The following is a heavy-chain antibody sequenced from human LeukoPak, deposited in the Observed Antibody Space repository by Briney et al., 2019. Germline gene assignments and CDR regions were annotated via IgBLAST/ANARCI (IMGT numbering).Heavy chain of an antibody. CDR3: ARSPYCSGGSCYSAFDI. V-gene: IGHV4-38-2*01. D-gene: IGHD2-15*01. J-gene: IGHJ3*02. Sequence: PSETLSLTCAVSGYSISSGYYWGWIRQPPGKGVEWIGRINYSGRTYYNPSLKSQDTIIVDTSKTHFSLKLSSVTAADTAVFYCARSPYCSGGSCYSAFDIWGQGTMVTVSS. CDR2: INYSGRT. CDR1: GYSISSGYY.